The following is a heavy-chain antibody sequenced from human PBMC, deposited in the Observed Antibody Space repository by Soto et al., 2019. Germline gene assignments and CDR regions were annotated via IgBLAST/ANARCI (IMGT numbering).Heavy chain of an antibody. J-gene: IGHJ4*02. CDR1: GGTFSSYA. Sequence: GASVKVSCKTSGGTFSSYAINWVRQASGQGLEWMGGIIPMSGTARSAQKFQGRVTIIADKSTRTVYMELSSLRSEDTAVYYCARDGGIAGFYYFDYWGQGTQVTVSS. CDR2: IIPMSGTA. CDR3: ARDGGIAGFYYFDY. D-gene: IGHD6-13*01. V-gene: IGHV1-69*06.